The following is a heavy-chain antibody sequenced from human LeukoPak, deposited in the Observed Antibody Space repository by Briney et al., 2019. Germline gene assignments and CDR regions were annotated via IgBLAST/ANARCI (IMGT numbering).Heavy chain of an antibody. D-gene: IGHD3-10*02. CDR2: INHSGST. V-gene: IGHV4-34*01. Sequence: PSETLSLTCAVYGVSFSGYYWSWIRQPPGKGLEWIGEINHSGSTNYNPSLKSRVTISADTSKNQFSLKLSSVTAADTAVYYCARGGLFSDYWGQGTLVTVSS. CDR3: ARGGLFSDY. CDR1: GVSFSGYY. J-gene: IGHJ4*02.